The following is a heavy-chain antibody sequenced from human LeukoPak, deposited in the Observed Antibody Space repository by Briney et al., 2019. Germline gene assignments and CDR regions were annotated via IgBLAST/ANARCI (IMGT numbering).Heavy chain of an antibody. D-gene: IGHD3-22*01. Sequence: GGSLRLSCAASGFTFSSHAMVWVRQAPGKGLEWVSFISYDGSNKVHADSVMGRFTISRDNSKNAVDLQLNSLRDEDTAVYYCARLLRLYYYDSSGYLDYWGQGTLVTVSS. CDR2: ISYDGSNK. CDR1: GFTFSSHA. CDR3: ARLLRLYYYDSSGYLDY. J-gene: IGHJ4*02. V-gene: IGHV3-30-3*01.